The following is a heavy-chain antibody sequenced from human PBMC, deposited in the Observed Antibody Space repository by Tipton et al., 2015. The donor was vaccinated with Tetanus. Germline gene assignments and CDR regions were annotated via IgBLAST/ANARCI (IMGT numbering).Heavy chain of an antibody. CDR3: ASRGYSGRRQIEDY. CDR1: GGSVSSYY. V-gene: IGHV4-59*02. D-gene: IGHD5-12*01. CDR2: VSSSGNS. J-gene: IGHJ4*02. Sequence: TLSLTCTVSGGSVSSYYWTWFRQPPGKRLEWIGFVSSSGNSNYSPSLTGRVSMSLDTSKQQFSLSLASATAADTAVYYCASRGYSGRRQIEDYWGQGTLVTVPS.